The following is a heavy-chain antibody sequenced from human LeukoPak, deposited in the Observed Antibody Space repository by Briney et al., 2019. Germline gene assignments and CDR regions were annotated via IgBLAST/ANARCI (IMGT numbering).Heavy chain of an antibody. J-gene: IGHJ4*02. CDR2: ISSSGSTV. Sequence: GGSLRLSCAASGFTFSDYYMSWIRQAPGKGLEWVSYISSSGSTVYYADSVKGRFTISRDNAKNSLYLQMNSLRAEDTAIYYCTRVGYIDEGIDYWGQGTLVTVSS. CDR1: GFTFSDYY. D-gene: IGHD5-24*01. CDR3: TRVGYIDEGIDY. V-gene: IGHV3-11*04.